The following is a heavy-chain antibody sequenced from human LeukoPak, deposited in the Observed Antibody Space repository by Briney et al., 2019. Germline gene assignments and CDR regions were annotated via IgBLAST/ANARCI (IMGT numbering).Heavy chain of an antibody. J-gene: IGHJ4*02. Sequence: PGGSLRLSCAASGFTFNSYAMSWVRQAPGKGLEWVSGISGSGATTYYADSVNGRFTISRDNSKNTLYLQMNSLRAEGTAVYYCAVLSTGSWQDGYWGQGTLVTVSS. CDR2: ISGSGATT. CDR3: AVLSTGSWQDGY. CDR1: GFTFNSYA. V-gene: IGHV3-23*01. D-gene: IGHD2-2*01.